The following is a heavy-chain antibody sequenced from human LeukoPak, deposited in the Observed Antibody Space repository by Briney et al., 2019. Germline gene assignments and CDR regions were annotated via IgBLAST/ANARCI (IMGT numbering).Heavy chain of an antibody. CDR3: ARRRGASGSINWFDP. CDR2: IYPDDSDT. D-gene: IGHD3-10*01. V-gene: IGHV5-51*01. CDR1: GYSFTTYW. Sequence: ESLKISCETSGYSFTTYWIGWVRQMPGTGLEWVGAIYPDDSDTRYSPSFQGQVAISADKSVRTAYLQWSSLKASDTAMYYCARRRGASGSINWFDPWGQGTLVTVSS. J-gene: IGHJ5*02.